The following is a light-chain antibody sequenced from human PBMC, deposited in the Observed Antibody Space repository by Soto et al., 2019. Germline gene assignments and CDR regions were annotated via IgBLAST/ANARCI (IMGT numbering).Light chain of an antibody. J-gene: IGKJ2*01. Sequence: EIVLTHSPATLSLSPGERATLSCRASQSVSSYLAWYQQKPGQAPRLLIYDASNRATGIPARFSGSGSGTDFTLTISILEPEDFAVYYCQQRSNWPPRYTFGQGTKLEIK. CDR2: DAS. CDR1: QSVSSY. CDR3: QQRSNWPPRYT. V-gene: IGKV3-11*01.